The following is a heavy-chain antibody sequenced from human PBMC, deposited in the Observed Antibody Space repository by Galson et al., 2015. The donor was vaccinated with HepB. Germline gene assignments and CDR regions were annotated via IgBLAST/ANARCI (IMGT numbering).Heavy chain of an antibody. CDR3: TGDRKGGYGPFDY. D-gene: IGHD5-12*01. CDR2: IRSNAYGGTT. V-gene: IGHV3-49*03. J-gene: IGHJ4*02. CDR1: GFTFGDYT. Sequence: SLRLSCAASGFTFGDYTMSWFRQAPGKGLEWVGSIRSNAYGGTTEYVASVKGRFTISRHDSKRIAYLQINSLKTEDTAVYYCTGDRKGGYGPFDYWGQGTLVIVSS.